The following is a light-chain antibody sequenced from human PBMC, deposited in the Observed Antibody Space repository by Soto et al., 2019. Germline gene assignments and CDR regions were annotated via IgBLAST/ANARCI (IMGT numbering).Light chain of an antibody. J-gene: IGKJ1*01. CDR2: GAS. Sequence: EIGVSQSPATVSVSQGERASLSCRASQSVSSNLAWYHQKPGQAPRLLIYGASTRATGIPARFSGSGSGTQFTLTFSSLQSEEFAVYYCQQSTIWPQTFGQGTKVDIK. V-gene: IGKV3-15*01. CDR1: QSVSSN. CDR3: QQSTIWPQT.